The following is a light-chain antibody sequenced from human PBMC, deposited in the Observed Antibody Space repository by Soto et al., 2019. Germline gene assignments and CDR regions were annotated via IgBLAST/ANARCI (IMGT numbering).Light chain of an antibody. J-gene: IGKJ5*01. Sequence: EIVLTQSPATLSLSPGERATLSCRASQSVSSYLAWYQQKPGQAPRLLIYDASNRATGIPARFSGSGSGTDFTLTISSLEPEDFAAYYCQQRSNWPSITFGQGTRLEIX. CDR3: QQRSNWPSIT. CDR2: DAS. CDR1: QSVSSY. V-gene: IGKV3-11*01.